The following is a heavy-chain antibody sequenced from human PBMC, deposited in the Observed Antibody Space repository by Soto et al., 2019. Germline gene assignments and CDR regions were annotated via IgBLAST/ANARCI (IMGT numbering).Heavy chain of an antibody. Sequence: QVQLQESGPGLVKPSETLSLTCTVSGGSVSSGSYYWSWIRQPPGKGLEWIGYIYYSGSTNYNPYLQSRVSISVDTSKAQSSLKLSSVTPADTAVYYCARDPYSPKANWFDPWGEGNLVTGSS. D-gene: IGHD6-13*01. V-gene: IGHV4-61*01. CDR3: ARDPYSPKANWFDP. J-gene: IGHJ5*02. CDR1: GGSVSSGSYY. CDR2: IYYSGST.